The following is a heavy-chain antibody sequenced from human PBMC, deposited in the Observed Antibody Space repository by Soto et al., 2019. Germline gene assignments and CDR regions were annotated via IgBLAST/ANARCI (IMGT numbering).Heavy chain of an antibody. Sequence: EVPLVESGGGLIKPGGSLRLSCPASAFSLSNVWMNWVRQAPGKGLEWVGRIKSKTDGGTTDVAAPVKGRFTISRDDSKNTLYLQMSSLKTEDTAVYYCTTDLLRYYVMAVWGQGTTVTVSS. CDR3: TTDLLRYYVMAV. CDR2: IKSKTDGGTT. D-gene: IGHD2-15*01. CDR1: AFSLSNVW. J-gene: IGHJ6*02. V-gene: IGHV3-15*07.